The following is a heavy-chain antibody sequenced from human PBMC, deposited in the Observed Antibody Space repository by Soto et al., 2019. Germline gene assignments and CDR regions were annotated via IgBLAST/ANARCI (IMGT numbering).Heavy chain of an antibody. CDR2: INHRGTT. D-gene: IGHD2-21*01. V-gene: IGHV4-34*04. Sequence: QVQLQQWGTGLLKPSETLSLHCAVYGESLRGYYWSWIRQTPAMGLEWIGEINHRGTTNHDSSLTSRASISIDTSKNQVSLRLNYVTAADTAVYYCARGYPRSILSTSLTTSYWFDSWGQGTLVTVSS. CDR3: ARGYPRSILSTSLTTSYWFDS. J-gene: IGHJ5*01. CDR1: GESLRGYY.